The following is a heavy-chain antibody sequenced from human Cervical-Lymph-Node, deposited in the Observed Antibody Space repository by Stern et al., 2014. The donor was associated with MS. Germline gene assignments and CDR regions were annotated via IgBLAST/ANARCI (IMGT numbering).Heavy chain of an antibody. CDR3: ARGSGDWAHSWFDP. V-gene: IGHV4-31*03. D-gene: IGHD2-21*02. Sequence: QLQLQESGPGLVKPSQTLSLTCTVSGGSIRRGGTYWTWIRQNPGKGLEWIWLIYYSVSPFYNPSLKSRVMISIDASTSQFSLKVNSVTAADTAVYYCARGSGDWAHSWFDPWGQGTLVTVSS. CDR1: GGSIRRGGTY. CDR2: IYYSVSP. J-gene: IGHJ5*02.